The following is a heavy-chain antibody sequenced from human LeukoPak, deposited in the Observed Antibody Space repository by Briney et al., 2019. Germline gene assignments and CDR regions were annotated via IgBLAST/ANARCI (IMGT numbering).Heavy chain of an antibody. J-gene: IGHJ4*02. Sequence: ASVTVSGKASGYTFTSYGIRWERQAPGQGLEWMGLLNPNSGGTNYAQTFQGRLTMTRYTSISTAYMELSRESSDDSAVHYRARDFRTYCSSTRCYSGDYWGQGTLVTVSS. D-gene: IGHD2-2*01. CDR3: ARDFRTYCSSTRCYSGDY. CDR1: GYTFTSYG. V-gene: IGHV1-2*06. CDR2: LNPNSGGT.